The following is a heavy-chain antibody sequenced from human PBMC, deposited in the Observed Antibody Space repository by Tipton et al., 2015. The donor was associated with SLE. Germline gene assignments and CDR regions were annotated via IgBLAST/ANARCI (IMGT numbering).Heavy chain of an antibody. CDR2: IYSGGST. CDR3: ARELYYYDSSGYYPWYFDY. D-gene: IGHD3-22*01. CDR1: GFTVSSNY. Sequence: GSLRLSCAASGFTVSSNYMSWVRQAPGKGLEWVSVIYSGGSTYYADSVKGRFTISRDNSKNTLYLQMNSLRAEDTAVYYCARELYYYDSSGYYPWYFDYWGQGTLVTVSS. J-gene: IGHJ4*02. V-gene: IGHV3-53*05.